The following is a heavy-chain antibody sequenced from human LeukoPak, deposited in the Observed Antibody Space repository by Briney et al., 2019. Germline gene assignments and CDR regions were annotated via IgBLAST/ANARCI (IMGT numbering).Heavy chain of an antibody. V-gene: IGHV3-23*01. CDR3: AKDLLERRLYYFDY. Sequence: PGGSLRLSCAASGFTFSSYAMSWVRQAPGKGLEWVSDISGSGDSSYHADSVKGRFTISRDNSKNTLYLQMNSLRAEDTAIYYSAKDLLERRLYYFDYWGQGTLVTVSS. D-gene: IGHD1-1*01. CDR2: ISGSGDSS. J-gene: IGHJ4*02. CDR1: GFTFSSYA.